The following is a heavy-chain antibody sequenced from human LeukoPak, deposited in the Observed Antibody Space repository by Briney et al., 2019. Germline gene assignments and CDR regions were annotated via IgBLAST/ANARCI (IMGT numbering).Heavy chain of an antibody. CDR3: ARGRRAWVFGYYFDY. J-gene: IGHJ4*02. CDR2: INHSGST. V-gene: IGHV4-34*01. D-gene: IGHD3-10*01. CDR1: GGSFSGYY. Sequence: SETLSLTCAVYGGSFSGYYWSWIRQPPGKGLEWIGEINHSGSTNYNPSLKSRVIISVDTSKNQFSLKLSSVTAADTAVYYCARGRRAWVFGYYFDYWGQGTLVTVSS.